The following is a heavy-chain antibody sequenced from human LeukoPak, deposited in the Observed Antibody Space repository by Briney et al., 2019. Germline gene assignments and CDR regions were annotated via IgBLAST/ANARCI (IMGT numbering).Heavy chain of an antibody. CDR1: GGSISSYY. CDR3: ARLSTSPWAFDI. V-gene: IGHV4-59*08. CDR2: IYYSGST. J-gene: IGHJ3*02. D-gene: IGHD2-2*01. Sequence: SETLSLTCTVSGGSISSYYWSWIRQPPGKGLEWIGYIYYSGSTNYNPFLKSRVTISVDTSKKQFSLNLSSVTAADTAVYYCARLSTSPWAFDIWGQGTKVTVSS.